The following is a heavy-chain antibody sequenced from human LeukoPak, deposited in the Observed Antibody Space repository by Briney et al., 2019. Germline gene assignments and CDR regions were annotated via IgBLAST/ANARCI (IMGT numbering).Heavy chain of an antibody. CDR2: ISYDGSNK. J-gene: IGHJ4*02. Sequence: PGGSLRLSCAASGFTFSSYAMHWVRQAPGKGLEWVAVISYDGSNKYYADSVKGRFTISRDNSKNTLYLQMNSLRAEDTAVYYCAREVLRYYFDYWGQGTLVTVSS. CDR3: AREVLRYYFDY. V-gene: IGHV3-30*04. CDR1: GFTFSSYA.